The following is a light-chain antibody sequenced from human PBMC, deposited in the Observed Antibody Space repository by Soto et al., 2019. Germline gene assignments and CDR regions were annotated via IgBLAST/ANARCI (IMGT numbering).Light chain of an antibody. J-gene: IGKJ1*01. CDR1: QTISSW. CDR3: QHYNSYSEA. Sequence: DIQMTQSPSTLSGSVGDRVTITCRASQTISSWLAWYQQKPGKAPKLLIYKASTLKSGVPSRFSGSGSGTEFTLTISSLQPDDFATYYCQHYNSYSEAFAQPTKADI. V-gene: IGKV1-5*03. CDR2: KAS.